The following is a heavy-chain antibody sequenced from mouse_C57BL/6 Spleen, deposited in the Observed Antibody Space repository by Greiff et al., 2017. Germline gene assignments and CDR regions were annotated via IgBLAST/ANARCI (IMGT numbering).Heavy chain of an antibody. D-gene: IGHD1-1*01. V-gene: IGHV1-42*01. Sequence: EVQLQESGPELVKPGASVKISCKASGYSFTGYYMNWVKQSPEKSLEWIGEINPSTGGTTYNQKFKAKATSTVDKSSSTAYEQLKILTSEDSAVYYCVRNYGFFDYWGQGTTLTVSS. CDR1: GYSFTGYY. CDR2: INPSTGGT. CDR3: VRNYGFFDY. J-gene: IGHJ2*01.